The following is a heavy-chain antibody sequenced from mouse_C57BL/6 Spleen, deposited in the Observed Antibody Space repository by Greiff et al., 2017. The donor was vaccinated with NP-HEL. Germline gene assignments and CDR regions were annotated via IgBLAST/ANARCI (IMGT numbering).Heavy chain of an antibody. Sequence: EVQLQESGPGLVKPSQSLSLTCSVTGYSITSGYYWNWIRQFPGNKLEWMGYISYDGSNNYNPSLKNRISITRDTSKNQFFLKLNSVTTEDTATYYCAREDYDGAMDYWGQGTSVTVSS. CDR1: GYSITSGYY. J-gene: IGHJ4*01. D-gene: IGHD2-4*01. CDR2: ISYDGSN. CDR3: AREDYDGAMDY. V-gene: IGHV3-6*01.